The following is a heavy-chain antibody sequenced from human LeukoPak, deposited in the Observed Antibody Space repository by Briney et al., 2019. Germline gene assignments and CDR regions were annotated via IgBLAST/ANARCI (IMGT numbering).Heavy chain of an antibody. CDR3: AELGITMIGGV. V-gene: IGHV3-48*03. CDR1: GFTFSKYA. D-gene: IGHD3-10*02. CDR2: ISSSGSTI. J-gene: IGHJ6*04. Sequence: GGSLRLSCAASGFTFSKYAMNWVRQAPGKGLEWVSYISSSGSTIYYADSVKGRFTISRDNAKNSLYLQMNSLRAEDTAVYYCAELGITMIGGVWGKGTTVTISS.